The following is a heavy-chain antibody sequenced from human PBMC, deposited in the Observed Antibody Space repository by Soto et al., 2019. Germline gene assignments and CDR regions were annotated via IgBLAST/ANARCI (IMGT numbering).Heavy chain of an antibody. CDR1: GFNFGNYA. CDR3: AKDKGGTPYYIDP. CDR2: INWNSDKV. D-gene: IGHD1-26*01. V-gene: IGHV3-9*01. J-gene: IGHJ5*02. Sequence: VLLVESGGGLVQPGRSLRLSCAVSGFNFGNYAMHWVRQAPGKGLEWVAAINWNSDKVAYAGSVLGRFTIFRDSAKNSLHLKMNDLTTEDTALYYCAKDKGGTPYYIDPWGQEILVTVSS.